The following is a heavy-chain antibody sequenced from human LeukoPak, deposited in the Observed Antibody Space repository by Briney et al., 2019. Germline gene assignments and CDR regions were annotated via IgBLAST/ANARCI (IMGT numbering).Heavy chain of an antibody. J-gene: IGHJ3*02. CDR3: ARDTRFGDIQVFDI. Sequence: SQTLSLTCTVSGGSISSGGYYWNWIRQHPGKGLEWIGYIYYSGSTYYNPSLQSRVTISVDTSKNQFSLKLSSVTAADTAVYYCARDTRFGDIQVFDIWGRGTMVTVSS. D-gene: IGHD3-10*01. CDR1: GGSISSGGYY. V-gene: IGHV4-31*03. CDR2: IYYSGST.